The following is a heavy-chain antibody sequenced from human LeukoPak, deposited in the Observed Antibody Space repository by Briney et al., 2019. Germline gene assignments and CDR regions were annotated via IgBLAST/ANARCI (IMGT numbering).Heavy chain of an antibody. CDR2: ISVSGST. D-gene: IGHD3-9*01. CDR3: ARHPTGFPTWFDS. CDR1: GGSISIVIYN. V-gene: IGHV4-39*01. J-gene: IGHJ5*01. Sequence: PAETLSLTCTVSGGSISIVIYNWGWIRHPPGMGLEWVGSISVSGSTYSKASLKTRVTISADTSKNQFTLKLYSVTAADRAVYNCARHPTGFPTWFDSCGQGTLVTVSS.